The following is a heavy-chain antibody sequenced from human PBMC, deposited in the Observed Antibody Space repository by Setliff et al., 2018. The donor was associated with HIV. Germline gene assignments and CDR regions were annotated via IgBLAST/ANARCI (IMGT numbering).Heavy chain of an antibody. Sequence: GGSLRLSCAASGFPFSGSAIHWVRRASGKGLEWVGRIKTQPSNYATAYGASMAGRFTISRDDSKSTAYLQLGSLRVEDTAVYYCAKDLRAYSGKGYFQHWGQGTLVTVSS. CDR3: AKDLRAYSGKGYFQH. D-gene: IGHD1-26*01. CDR1: GFPFSGSA. CDR2: IKTQPSNYAT. V-gene: IGHV3-73*01. J-gene: IGHJ1*01.